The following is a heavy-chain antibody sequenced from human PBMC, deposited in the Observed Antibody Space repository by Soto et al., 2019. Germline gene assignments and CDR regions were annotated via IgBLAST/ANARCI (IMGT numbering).Heavy chain of an antibody. J-gene: IGHJ4*02. V-gene: IGHV1-69*13. D-gene: IGHD3-22*01. CDR2: IIPIFGTA. Sequence: SVKVSCKASGGTFSSYAISWVRQAPGQGLEWMGGIIPIFGTANYAQKFQGRVTITADESTSTAYMELSSLRSEDTAVYYCARGGPIKAYYYDRSGYIDYRGQGTLVIVSS. CDR3: ARGGPIKAYYYDRSGYIDY. CDR1: GGTFSSYA.